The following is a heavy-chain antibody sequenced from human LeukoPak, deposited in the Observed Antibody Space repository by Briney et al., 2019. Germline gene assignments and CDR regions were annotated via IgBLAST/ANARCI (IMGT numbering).Heavy chain of an antibody. J-gene: IGHJ4*02. CDR2: ISSSSSTI. Sequence: GRSLRLSCAASGFTFSSYSMNWVRQAPGKGLEWVSYISSSSSTIYYADSVKGRFTISRDNAKNSLYLQMNSLRAEDTAVYYCARGDLFTGDLYYFDYWGQGTLVTVSS. V-gene: IGHV3-48*01. CDR3: ARGDLFTGDLYYFDY. CDR1: GFTFSSYS. D-gene: IGHD1-26*01.